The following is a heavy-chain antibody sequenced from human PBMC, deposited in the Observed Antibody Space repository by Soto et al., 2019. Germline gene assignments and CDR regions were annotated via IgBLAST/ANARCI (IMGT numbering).Heavy chain of an antibody. CDR3: AMVDNFVPPTQQDV. CDR2: ISPYSGNT. J-gene: IGHJ6*02. Sequence: QVQLVQSGDEVKKPGASVKVSCKASGYIFVNYGIAWVRQAPGQGLEWMGGISPYSGNTHYAGRVQGRLTMTTDTSTSPAYMDLGSLTSDDTAVYYYAMVDNFVPPTQQDVWGQGTTVTVSS. CDR1: GYIFVNYG. D-gene: IGHD5-12*01. V-gene: IGHV1-18*01.